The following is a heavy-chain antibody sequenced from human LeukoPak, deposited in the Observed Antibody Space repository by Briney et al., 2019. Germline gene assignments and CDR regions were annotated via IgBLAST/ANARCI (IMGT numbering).Heavy chain of an antibody. CDR3: ARTSNPYYYGSGSNWLDP. CDR2: IYTSGST. CDR1: GGSISSYY. D-gene: IGHD3-10*01. V-gene: IGHV4-4*07. J-gene: IGHJ5*02. Sequence: SETLSLTCTVSGGSISSYYWSWIRQPAGKGLEWIGRIYTSGSTNYNPSLKSRVTMSVDTSKNQFSLKLSSVTAADTAVYYCARTSNPYYYGSGSNWLDPWGQGTLVTVSS.